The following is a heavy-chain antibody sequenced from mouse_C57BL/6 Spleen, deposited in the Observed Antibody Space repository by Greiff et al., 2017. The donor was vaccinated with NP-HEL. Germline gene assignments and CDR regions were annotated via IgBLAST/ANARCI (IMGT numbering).Heavy chain of an antibody. CDR1: GYTFTSYW. J-gene: IGHJ2*01. CDR3: ARRGLYNFDY. V-gene: IGHV1-69*01. D-gene: IGHD2-1*01. Sequence: VQLQQPGAELVMPGASVKLSCKASGYTFTSYWMHWVKQRPGQGLEWIGEIDPSDSYTNYNQKFKGKSTLTVDKSSSTAYMQLSSLTSEDSAVYYCARRGLYNFDYWGQGTTLTVSS. CDR2: IDPSDSYT.